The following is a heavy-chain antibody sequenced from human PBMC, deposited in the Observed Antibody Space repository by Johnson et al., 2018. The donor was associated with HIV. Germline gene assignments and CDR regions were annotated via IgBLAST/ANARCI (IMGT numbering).Heavy chain of an antibody. V-gene: IGHV3-23*04. J-gene: IGHJ3*01. D-gene: IGHD5-24*01. CDR3: ASELAGAYNF. Sequence: MQLVESGGGLVQPGGSLRLSCAASGFTFSSHSMNWVRQAPGKGLEWVSSISSSGGSTYYADSVKGRFTISRDNSKNTLYLQMNSLRAEDTAMYFCASELAGAYNFWCQGTMVTVSS. CDR2: ISSSGGST. CDR1: GFTFSSHS.